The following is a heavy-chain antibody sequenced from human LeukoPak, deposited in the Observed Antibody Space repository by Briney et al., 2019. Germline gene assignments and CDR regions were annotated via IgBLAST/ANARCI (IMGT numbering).Heavy chain of an antibody. CDR3: ASLSTEITAFDY. CDR1: GYTFTGYY. Sequence: ASAKVSCKASGYTFTGYYMHWVRQAPGQGLEWMGWINPNSGGTNYAQKFQGRVTMTRDTSISTAYMELSRLRSDDTAVYYCASLSTEITAFDYWGQGTLVTVSS. V-gene: IGHV1-2*02. J-gene: IGHJ4*02. D-gene: IGHD1-20*01. CDR2: INPNSGGT.